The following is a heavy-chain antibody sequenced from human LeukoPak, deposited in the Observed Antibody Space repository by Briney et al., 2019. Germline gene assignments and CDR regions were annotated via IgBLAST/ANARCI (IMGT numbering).Heavy chain of an antibody. D-gene: IGHD2-15*01. CDR1: GGSISSHY. J-gene: IGHJ4*02. CDR3: ASGLHLLPRD. V-gene: IGHV4-59*11. CDR2: IYYSGST. Sequence: PSETLSLTCTVSGGSISSHYWSWIRQPPGKGLEWIGYIYYSGSTNYNPSLKSRVTISVDTSKNQFSLKLSSVTAADTAVYYCASGLHLLPRDWGQGTLVTVSS.